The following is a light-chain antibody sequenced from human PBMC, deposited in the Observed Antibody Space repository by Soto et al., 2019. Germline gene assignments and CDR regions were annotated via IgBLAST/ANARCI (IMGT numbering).Light chain of an antibody. Sequence: QPVLTQPPSVSGAPGQRVTISCTGSSSNIGGGYDVHWYQQLPGTAPKLLIYGNSNRPSGVPDRFSGSKSGTSASLAITGLQAEDEADYYCQSYDSSLSGSMVFGGGTQLTVL. J-gene: IGLJ3*02. CDR3: QSYDSSLSGSMV. CDR1: SSNIGGGYD. CDR2: GNS. V-gene: IGLV1-40*01.